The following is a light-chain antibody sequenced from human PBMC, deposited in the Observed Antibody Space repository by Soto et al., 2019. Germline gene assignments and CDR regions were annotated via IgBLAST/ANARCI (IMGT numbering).Light chain of an antibody. V-gene: IGKV4-1*01. CDR1: QRLLYSSNNKNY. CDR2: WAS. J-gene: IGKJ1*01. CDR3: QHYNSFSRT. Sequence: IVMTQSPDSLSVALGERATINCKSSQRLLYSSNNKNYLAWFQHKPGQPPKLLLYWASTRESGVPARFSGSGSGTDFTLTITRLQPDDFATYYCQHYNSFSRTFGQGTKVDNK.